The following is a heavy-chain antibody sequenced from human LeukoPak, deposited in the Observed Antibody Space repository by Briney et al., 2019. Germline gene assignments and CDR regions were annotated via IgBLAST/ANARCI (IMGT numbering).Heavy chain of an antibody. D-gene: IGHD6-13*01. CDR1: GASISSYY. CDR2: IYTTGST. J-gene: IGHJ5*02. CDR3: ASSRELSWYYRERWFDP. Sequence: SETLSLTCTVSGASISSYYWSWIRQPAGKGLEWIGRIYTTGSTNYNPSLKSRVTMSVDTSKNQFSLKLSSVTAADTAVYYCASSRELSWYYRERWFDPWGQGTLVTVSS. V-gene: IGHV4-4*07.